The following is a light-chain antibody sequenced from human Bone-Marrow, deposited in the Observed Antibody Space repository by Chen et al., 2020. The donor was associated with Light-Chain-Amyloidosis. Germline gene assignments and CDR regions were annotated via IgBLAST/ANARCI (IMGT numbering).Light chain of an antibody. Sequence: DVVMTQSPLSLPVTLGQPASISCRSSQSLVHRDENTYLNWFQQRPGQSPRRLIYKVSNRDSGVPDRFSGSGSGTDFTLKISRVEAEDVGVYYCMQGTHWPPWTFGQGTKVEIK. V-gene: IGKV2-30*02. J-gene: IGKJ1*01. CDR1: QSLVHRDENTY. CDR3: MQGTHWPPWT. CDR2: KVS.